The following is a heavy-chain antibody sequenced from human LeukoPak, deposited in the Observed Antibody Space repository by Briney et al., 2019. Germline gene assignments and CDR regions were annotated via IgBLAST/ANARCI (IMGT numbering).Heavy chain of an antibody. J-gene: IGHJ3*02. CDR3: ATYHLGYCSSTSCYSYAFDI. CDR2: IDPSGGST. Sequence: ASVKVSCKASGYTFTSYYMHCVRQAPGQGLEWMGIIDPSGGSTSYAQKFQGRITMTRDTSTSTVYMELSSLRSEDTAVYYCATYHLGYCSSTSCYSYAFDIWRQGTMVTVSS. V-gene: IGHV1-46*03. D-gene: IGHD2-2*02. CDR1: GYTFTSYY.